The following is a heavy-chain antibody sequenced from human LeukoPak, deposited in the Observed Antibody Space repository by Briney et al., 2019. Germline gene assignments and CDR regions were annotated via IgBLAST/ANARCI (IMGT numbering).Heavy chain of an antibody. V-gene: IGHV1-69*13. Sequence: SVKVSCKASGGTFSSYAISWVRQAPGQGLEWMGGIIPIFGTANYAQKFQGRVTITADESTSTAYMELSSLRSEDTAVYYCAAGVDVLVPDGGWFDPWGQGTLVTVSS. CDR2: IIPIFGTA. CDR1: GGTFSSYA. J-gene: IGHJ5*02. D-gene: IGHD2-2*01. CDR3: AAGVDVLVPDGGWFDP.